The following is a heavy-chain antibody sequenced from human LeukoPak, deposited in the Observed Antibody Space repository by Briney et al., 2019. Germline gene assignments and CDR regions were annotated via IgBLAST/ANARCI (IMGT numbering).Heavy chain of an antibody. J-gene: IGHJ4*02. V-gene: IGHV3-66*02. CDR2: IYSGGST. D-gene: IGHD1-26*01. CDR3: ARGEWELLRAY. CDR1: GFTVRSNY. Sequence: GGSLRLSCAASGFTVRSNYMSWVPQAPGKGLEWVSIIYSGGSTYYTDSVKGRFTISRDNSNNTLYLQMNSLRVEDTAVYYCARGEWELLRAYWGQGTLVTVSS.